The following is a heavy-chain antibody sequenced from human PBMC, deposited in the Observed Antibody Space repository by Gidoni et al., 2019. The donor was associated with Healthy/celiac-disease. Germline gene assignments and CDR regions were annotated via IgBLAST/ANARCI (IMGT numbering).Heavy chain of an antibody. V-gene: IGHV3-48*02. CDR2: ISSSSSTI. CDR3: ARDLQFEFGELSD. D-gene: IGHD3-10*01. Sequence: EVQLVESGGGLVQPGGSLMLSCAAPGFTFSSYSMNWVRQAPGKGLEWVSYISSSSSTIYYAGSVKGRFTISRDNAKNSLYLQMNSLRDEDTAVYYCARDLQFEFGELSDWGQGTLVTVSS. CDR1: GFTFSSYS. J-gene: IGHJ4*02.